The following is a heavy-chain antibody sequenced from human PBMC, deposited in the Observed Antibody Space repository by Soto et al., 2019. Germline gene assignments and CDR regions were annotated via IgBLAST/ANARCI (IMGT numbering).Heavy chain of an antibody. CDR3: ARGVENIVVVLDVFGYYGMDV. V-gene: IGHV1-3*01. Sequence: ASVKVSFKASGYSFTSYAIYWVRQAPGQRLEWMGWINAGNGNTKYSQKLQGRVTFTGDTSASTAHMELSSLRSEDTAVYFCARGVENIVVVLDVFGYYGMDVWGQGTTVTSP. CDR1: GYSFTSYA. CDR2: INAGNGNT. D-gene: IGHD2-2*01. J-gene: IGHJ6*02.